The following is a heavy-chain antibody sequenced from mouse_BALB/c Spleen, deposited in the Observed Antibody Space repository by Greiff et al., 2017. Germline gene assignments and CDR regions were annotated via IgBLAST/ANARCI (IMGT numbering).Heavy chain of an antibody. CDR3: ARGFTTVLDY. CDR2: IYPGNGDT. D-gene: IGHD1-1*01. J-gene: IGHJ2*01. Sequence: LQQPGAELVKPGASVKMSCKASGYTFTSYNMHWVKQTPGQGLEWIGAIYPGNGDTSYNQKFKGKATLTADKSSSTAYMQLSSLTSEDSAVYYCARGFTTVLDYWGQGTTLTVSS. V-gene: IGHV1-12*01. CDR1: GYTFTSYN.